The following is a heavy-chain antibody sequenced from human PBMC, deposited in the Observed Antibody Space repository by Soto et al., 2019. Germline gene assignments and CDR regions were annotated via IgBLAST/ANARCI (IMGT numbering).Heavy chain of an antibody. CDR3: ARVVNSGLYYYYGMEV. V-gene: IGHV1-18*04. J-gene: IGHJ6*02. Sequence: ASVKISCKASGYTFTSYGISWVRQAPGQGLEWMGWISAYNGNTNYAQKLQGRVTMTTDTSTSTAYMELRSLRSDDTAVYYCARVVNSGLYYYYGMEVWGQGTTVTVS. CDR2: ISAYNGNT. D-gene: IGHD3-22*01. CDR1: GYTFTSYG.